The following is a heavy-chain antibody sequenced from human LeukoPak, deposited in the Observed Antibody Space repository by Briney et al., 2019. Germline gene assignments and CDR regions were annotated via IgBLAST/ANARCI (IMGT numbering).Heavy chain of an antibody. CDR1: GFTVSNNY. D-gene: IGHD2-2*01. J-gene: IGHJ4*02. Sequence: EGSLRLSCTASGFTVSNNYMSWVRQAPGKGLEWVSTIYSGGSTYFADSVKGRFTISRDNPKNTLYLQLNNLRAEDTAVYYCAREAGSTTYWGQGTLVTVSS. V-gene: IGHV3-53*01. CDR3: AREAGSTTY. CDR2: IYSGGST.